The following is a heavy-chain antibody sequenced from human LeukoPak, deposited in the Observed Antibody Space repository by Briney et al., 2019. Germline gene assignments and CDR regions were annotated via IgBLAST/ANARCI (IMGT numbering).Heavy chain of an antibody. J-gene: IGHJ4*02. V-gene: IGHV4-34*01. CDR1: GVSFSGYY. CDR2: INHSGSN. Sequence: SETLSLTCAVYGVSFSGYYWSWIRQPPGKGLEWIGEINHSGSNNYNQSLKSRVTISVDTSKNQYSLKLSSVTAADTVVYYCASEPRESEVTTVTTGFDYWGQGTLVTVSS. CDR3: ASEPRESEVTTVTTGFDY. D-gene: IGHD4-17*01.